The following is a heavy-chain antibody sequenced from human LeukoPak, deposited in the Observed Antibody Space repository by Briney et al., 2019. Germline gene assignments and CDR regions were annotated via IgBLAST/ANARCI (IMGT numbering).Heavy chain of an antibody. CDR3: VAVTYTNYDDFDY. J-gene: IGHJ4*02. D-gene: IGHD4-4*01. V-gene: IGHV1-2*02. Sequence: ASVKVSCKASGYTFTGNYMHWVRQAPGQGLEWMGWIFPNSGGTEYALKFQGRVTMTRDTSISTAHMELSSLRSDDTAVYYCVAVTYTNYDDFDYWGQGTLVTVSS. CDR2: IFPNSGGT. CDR1: GYTFTGNY.